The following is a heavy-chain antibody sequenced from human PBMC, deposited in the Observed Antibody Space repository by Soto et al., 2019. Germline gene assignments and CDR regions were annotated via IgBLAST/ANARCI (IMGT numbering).Heavy chain of an antibody. CDR2: IYTSGST. Sequence: SETLSLTCTVSGGSISSYYWSWIRQPAGKGLEWIGRIYTSGSTNYNPSLKSRVTMSVDTSKNQFSLKLSSVTAADTAVYYCARGPEIGGYDSGDAFDIWGQGTMVTVSS. J-gene: IGHJ3*02. V-gene: IGHV4-4*07. CDR1: GGSISSYY. D-gene: IGHD5-12*01. CDR3: ARGPEIGGYDSGDAFDI.